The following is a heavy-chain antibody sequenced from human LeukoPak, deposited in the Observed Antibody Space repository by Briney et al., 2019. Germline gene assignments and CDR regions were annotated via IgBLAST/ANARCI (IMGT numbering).Heavy chain of an antibody. CDR2: INSSGRT. CDR3: ARDAPLRGATKALDY. D-gene: IGHD1-26*01. V-gene: IGHV4-4*07. J-gene: IGHJ4*02. Sequence: PSETLSLTCTVSGDSIRSFYWSWIRQPAGKGLEWIGRINSSGRTNYNPSLNSRVTMSADTSNNQFSLKLSSVTAADTAVYYCARDAPLRGATKALDYWGQGTLVTVSS. CDR1: GDSIRSFY.